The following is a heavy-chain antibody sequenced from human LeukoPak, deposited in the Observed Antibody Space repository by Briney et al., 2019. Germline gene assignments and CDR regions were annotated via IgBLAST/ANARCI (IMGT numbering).Heavy chain of an antibody. CDR1: GFTFSSYT. J-gene: IGHJ4*02. V-gene: IGHV3-23*01. CDR2: ITTSDGNT. D-gene: IGHD3-22*01. CDR3: AKDLYTMIVVVDY. Sequence: GGSLRLSCAASGFTFSSYTMSWVRQAPGKGLEWVSTITTSDGNTYYADSVKGRFTVSRDNSKNTLFLQMNSLRAKDTAVYYCAKDLYTMIVVVDYWGQGTLVTVSS.